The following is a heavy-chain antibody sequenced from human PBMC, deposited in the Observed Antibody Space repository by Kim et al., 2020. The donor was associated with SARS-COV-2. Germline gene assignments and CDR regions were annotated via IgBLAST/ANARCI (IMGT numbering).Heavy chain of an antibody. CDR2: ISGSGGST. J-gene: IGHJ4*02. CDR1: GFTFSSYA. D-gene: IGHD3-3*01. Sequence: GGSLRLSCAASGFTFSSYAMSWVRQAPGKGLEWVSAISGSGGSTYYADSVKGRFTISRDNSKNTLYLQMNSLRAEDTAVYYCAKGVPPYYDFWSGYYTDLDYWGQGTLVTVSS. V-gene: IGHV3-23*01. CDR3: AKGVPPYYDFWSGYYTDLDY.